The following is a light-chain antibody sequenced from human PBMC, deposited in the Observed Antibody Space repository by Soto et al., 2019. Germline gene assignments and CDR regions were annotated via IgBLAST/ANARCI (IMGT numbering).Light chain of an antibody. CDR2: SND. V-gene: IGLV1-44*01. CDR1: IFNIASHP. J-gene: IGLJ3*02. Sequence: QSVLVQPPSASGTPGQKVTIFCSGTIFNIASHPVNWYQRLPGTAPKLLIHSNDQRPSGVPDRFSGSKSGTSASLSLSGLKSDDEADYYCATWDQSLNGVVFGGGTKVTVL. CDR3: ATWDQSLNGVV.